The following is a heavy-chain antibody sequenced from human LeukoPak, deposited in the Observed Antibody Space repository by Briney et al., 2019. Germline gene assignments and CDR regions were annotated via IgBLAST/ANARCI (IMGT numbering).Heavy chain of an antibody. CDR1: GGSFSGYY. CDR3: ARVWDRMGSGSDMGFDY. D-gene: IGHD3-10*01. V-gene: IGHV4-34*09. J-gene: IGHJ4*02. CDR2: INHSGST. Sequence: SETLSLTCAVYGGSFSGYYWSWIRQPPGKGLEWIGEINHSGSTNYNPSLKSRVTISVDTSKNQFSLKLSSVTAADTAVCYCARVWDRMGSGSDMGFDYWGQGTLVTVSS.